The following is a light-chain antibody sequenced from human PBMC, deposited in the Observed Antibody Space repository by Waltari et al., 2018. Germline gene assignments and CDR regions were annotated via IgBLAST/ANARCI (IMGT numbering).Light chain of an antibody. Sequence: EIVMTQSPATLSVSPGESVTLSCRASQSVSSDLAWYQQKPGQTPRLLIFGASTRATGVPARFIGTGSGTEFTLTVSSLQSEDSAVYSCQQYNDWPYTFGQGTKLEIK. J-gene: IGKJ2*01. CDR2: GAS. CDR1: QSVSSD. V-gene: IGKV3-15*01. CDR3: QQYNDWPYT.